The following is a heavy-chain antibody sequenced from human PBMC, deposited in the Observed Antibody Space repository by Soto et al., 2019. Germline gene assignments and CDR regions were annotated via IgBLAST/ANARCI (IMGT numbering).Heavy chain of an antibody. Sequence: QVQLVQSGAEVKKPGSSVTVSCKASGGTFSSYTISWVRQAPGQGLEWMGRIISILGIANYAQKFQGRVTNTEDKTNNTSYMALNSSRSEDTAVYYYALGYCSSTTCYSEYWGQGTLVTVSS. J-gene: IGHJ4*02. CDR3: ALGYCSSTTCYSEY. CDR2: IISILGIA. D-gene: IGHD2-2*02. V-gene: IGHV1-69*02. CDR1: GGTFSSYT.